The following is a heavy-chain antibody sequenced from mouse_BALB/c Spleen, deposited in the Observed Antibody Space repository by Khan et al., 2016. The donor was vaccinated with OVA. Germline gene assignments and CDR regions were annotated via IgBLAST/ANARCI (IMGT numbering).Heavy chain of an antibody. V-gene: IGHV3-2*02. D-gene: IGHD2-10*02. CDR3: SRVYGGDFDY. Sequence: EVKLQESGPGLVKPSQSLSLTCTVTGYSITSDYAWNWIRQFPGNKLEWMGFISYSGNTKYNPSLKSRISVTRDTSKNQFFLQLNSVTTEDPATIYCSRVYGGDFDYWGQGTTLTVSS. CDR1: GYSITSDYA. CDR2: ISYSGNT. J-gene: IGHJ2*01.